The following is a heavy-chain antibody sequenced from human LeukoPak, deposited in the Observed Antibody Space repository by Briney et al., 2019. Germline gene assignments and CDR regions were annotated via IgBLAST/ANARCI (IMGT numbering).Heavy chain of an antibody. CDR1: GYTFSIYG. CDR2: ISAHTGKS. CDR3: ARDPPHSRGYSYSDHAFDI. D-gene: IGHD5-18*01. V-gene: IGHV1-18*01. Sequence: ASVKVSCKDSGYTFSIYGITWVRQAPGQGLEWMGWISAHTGKSDYAQKFQNRVTMTADTATSTAYMELRSLRSDDTAVYYCARDPPHSRGYSYSDHAFDIWGQGTMVTVSS. J-gene: IGHJ3*02.